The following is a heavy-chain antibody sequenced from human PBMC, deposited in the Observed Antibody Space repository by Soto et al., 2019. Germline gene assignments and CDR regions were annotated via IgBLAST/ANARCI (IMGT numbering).Heavy chain of an antibody. CDR1: GYTFTSYG. CDR3: ARDAALGLFAS. CDR2: ISAYNGNT. V-gene: IGHV1-18*01. J-gene: IGHJ4*02. Sequence: QVQLVQSGAEVKKPGASVKVSCKASGYTFTSYGISWVRQAPGQGLEWMGWISAYNGNTNYAQKLQGRVTMTTDTSTSTPYLSLRRLRSDDPAVYYCARDAALGLFASWRQATLVTFSS. D-gene: IGHD1-26*01.